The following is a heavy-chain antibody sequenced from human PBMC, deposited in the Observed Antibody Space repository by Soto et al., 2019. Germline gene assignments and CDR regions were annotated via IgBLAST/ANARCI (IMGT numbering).Heavy chain of an antibody. D-gene: IGHD3-16*01. Sequence: YCSRCIIKIHGKGLEWMGRVDPTDSYTNYSPSFQGHVTISADKSISTAYLQWSSLKASDTAMYYCARQGMISRPESGMDVWGQGTTVTVSS. CDR3: ARQGMISRPESGMDV. CDR2: VDPTDSYT. V-gene: IGHV5-10-1*01. J-gene: IGHJ6*02. CDR1: YC.